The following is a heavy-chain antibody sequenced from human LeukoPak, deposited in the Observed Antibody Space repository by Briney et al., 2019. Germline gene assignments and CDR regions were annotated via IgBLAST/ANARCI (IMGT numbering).Heavy chain of an antibody. V-gene: IGHV4-39*07. D-gene: IGHD3-10*01. CDR1: GGSISSSSYY. CDR3: ARPLYPYGSGGPWDY. J-gene: IGHJ4*02. Sequence: SETLSLTCTVSGGSISSSSYYWGWIRQPPGKGLEWVGSIYYSGSTYYNPSLKSRVTISVDTSKNQFSLKLSSVTAADTAVYYCARPLYPYGSGGPWDYWGQGTLVTVSS. CDR2: IYYSGST.